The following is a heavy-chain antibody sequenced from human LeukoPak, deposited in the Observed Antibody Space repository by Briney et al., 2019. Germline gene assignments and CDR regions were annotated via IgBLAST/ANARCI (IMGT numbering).Heavy chain of an antibody. V-gene: IGHV4-31*03. D-gene: IGHD3-3*01. Sequence: SETLSLTCTVSGGSISSGGYYWSWIRQHPGKGLEWIGYIYYSGSTYYNPSLKSRVTISVDTSKNQFSLKLSSVTAADTAVYYCARITALRYYDFWSGYYTAFDYWGQGTLVTVSS. CDR3: ARITALRYYDFWSGYYTAFDY. CDR1: GGSISSGGYY. CDR2: IYYSGST. J-gene: IGHJ4*02.